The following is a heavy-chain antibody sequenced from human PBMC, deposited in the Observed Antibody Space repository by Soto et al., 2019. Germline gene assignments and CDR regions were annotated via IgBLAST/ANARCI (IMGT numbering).Heavy chain of an antibody. J-gene: IGHJ4*02. Sequence: SETMSLTCTVSGGSISNYYWSWIRQPPGKGLEWIGYIYYSGSINYNPSLKSRVTISEDTSKNQFSLKMSSVTAADTAVYYCAREIAVAGTHYFDYWGQGTLVTVSS. CDR2: IYYSGSI. D-gene: IGHD6-19*01. CDR3: AREIAVAGTHYFDY. CDR1: GGSISNYY. V-gene: IGHV4-59*01.